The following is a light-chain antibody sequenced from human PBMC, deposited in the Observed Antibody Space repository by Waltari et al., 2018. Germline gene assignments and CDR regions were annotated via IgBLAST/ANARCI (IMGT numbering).Light chain of an antibody. CDR1: QGVGTN. J-gene: IGKJ4*01. CDR2: AAS. Sequence: ELMMTQSTATLSVSPGERATLSCRASQGVGTNLAWYQQKPGQAPRLLIYAASTRATGGPAMFSGSGSGTEFTLTISSLQSEDFAVYHCQQYNNWPLTFGGGTKVEIK. CDR3: QQYNNWPLT. V-gene: IGKV3-15*01.